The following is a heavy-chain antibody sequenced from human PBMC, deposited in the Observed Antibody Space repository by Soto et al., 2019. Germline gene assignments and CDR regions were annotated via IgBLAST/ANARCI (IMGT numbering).Heavy chain of an antibody. Sequence: GSLRLSCAASGFTFSSYAMHWVRQAPGKGLEWVAVISYDGSNTNYADSVKGRFTISRDNAKSTLFLQMNSLRDEDTAVYYCAREFCSGGNCYTYYFDPWGQGIPVTVSS. D-gene: IGHD2-15*01. CDR2: ISYDGSNT. J-gene: IGHJ5*02. CDR1: GFTFSSYA. CDR3: AREFCSGGNCYTYYFDP. V-gene: IGHV3-30-3*01.